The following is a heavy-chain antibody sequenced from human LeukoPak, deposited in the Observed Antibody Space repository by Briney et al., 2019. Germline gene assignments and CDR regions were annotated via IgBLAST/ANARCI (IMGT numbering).Heavy chain of an antibody. V-gene: IGHV3-30*03. J-gene: IGHJ3*02. D-gene: IGHD3-10*01. CDR3: ARPADYYGSGRDAFDI. CDR1: GFSFSSYG. CDR2: ISYDGNHN. Sequence: PGGSLRLSCAASGFSFSSYGMHWVRQAPGKGLEWVAVISYDGNHNFYADSVKGRFTISRDNSENTLSLQMNSLRAEDTAVYYCARPADYYGSGRDAFDIWGQGTMVTISS.